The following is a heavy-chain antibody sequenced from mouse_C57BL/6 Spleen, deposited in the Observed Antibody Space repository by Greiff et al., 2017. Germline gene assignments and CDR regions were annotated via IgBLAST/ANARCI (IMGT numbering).Heavy chain of an antibody. D-gene: IGHD2-2*01. J-gene: IGHJ2*01. V-gene: IGHV1-61*01. CDR2: IYPSDSET. CDR3: ASRSTMVNFCDD. Sequence: QVQLQQPGAELVRPGSSVKLSCKASGYTFTSYWMDWVKQRPGQGLEWIGNIYPSDSETHYNQKFKDKATLTVTKSSSTAYMQLSGLTSEDSAVYYCASRSTMVNFCDDWGQGTTLTVSS. CDR1: GYTFTSYW.